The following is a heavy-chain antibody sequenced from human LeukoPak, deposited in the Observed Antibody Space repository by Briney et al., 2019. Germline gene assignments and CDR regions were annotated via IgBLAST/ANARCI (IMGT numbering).Heavy chain of an antibody. CDR3: ARGMNYNTYDY. V-gene: IGHV4-34*01. Sequence: SETLSLTCAVYGGSFSGYYWSWIRQPPGKGLEWIGEINHSGSTNYNPSLKSRVTISVDTSKNQLSLKLGSVTAADTAVYYCARGMNYNTYDYWGQGTLVTVSS. CDR1: GGSFSGYY. D-gene: IGHD1-7*01. CDR2: INHSGST. J-gene: IGHJ4*02.